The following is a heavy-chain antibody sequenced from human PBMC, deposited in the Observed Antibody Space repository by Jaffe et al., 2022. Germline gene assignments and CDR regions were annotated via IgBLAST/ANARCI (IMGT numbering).Heavy chain of an antibody. CDR1: GFTVSSNY. V-gene: IGHV3-66*02. CDR3: ARSVTMIVKNWYFDL. J-gene: IGHJ2*01. D-gene: IGHD3-22*01. CDR2: IYSGGST. Sequence: EVQLVESGGGLVQPGGSLRLSCAASGFTVSSNYMSWVRQAPGKGLEWVSVIYSGGSTYYADSVKGRFTISRDNSKNTLYLQMNSLRAEDTAVYYCARSVTMIVKNWYFDLWGRGTLVTVSS.